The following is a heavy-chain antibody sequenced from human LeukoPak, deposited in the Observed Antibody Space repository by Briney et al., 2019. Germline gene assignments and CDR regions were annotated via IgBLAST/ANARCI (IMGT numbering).Heavy chain of an antibody. Sequence: ASVKVSCKASGYTFTSYGISWVRQAPGQGLEWMGWISAYNGNTNYAQKLQGRVTMTTDTSTSTAYMELRSLRSDDTAVYYCARDRGMITFGGVIADPSYFDYWGQGTLVAVSS. D-gene: IGHD3-16*02. V-gene: IGHV1-18*01. CDR1: GYTFTSYG. J-gene: IGHJ4*02. CDR2: ISAYNGNT. CDR3: ARDRGMITFGGVIADPSYFDY.